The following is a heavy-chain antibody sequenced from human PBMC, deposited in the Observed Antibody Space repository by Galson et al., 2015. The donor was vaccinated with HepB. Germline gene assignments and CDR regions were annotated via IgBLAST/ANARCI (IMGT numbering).Heavy chain of an antibody. V-gene: IGHV1-2*02. CDR1: GYTFTDYY. Sequence: SVKVSCKASGYTFTDYYIHWVRQAPGQGLEWMGWINPRTGATNYAQNFQGRATMTRDTSISTAYMGVGRLRSDDTAVYYCAGIRRQYQMLERFDVWGQGTMVTVSS. J-gene: IGHJ3*01. D-gene: IGHD3-10*02. CDR3: AGIRRQYQMLERFDV. CDR2: INPRTGAT.